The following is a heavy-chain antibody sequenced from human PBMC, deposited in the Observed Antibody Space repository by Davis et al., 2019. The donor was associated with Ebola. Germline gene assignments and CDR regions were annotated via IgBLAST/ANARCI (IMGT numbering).Heavy chain of an antibody. CDR1: GFTFSSYA. Sequence: PGGSLTLSCPPSGFTFSSYAMHWVRQAPGNGLEWVAVISYDGSNKYYADSVKGRFTISRDNSKHTLYLQMNSLRAEDTAVYYCASDYDSSGYSAGLDYWGQGTLVTVSS. J-gene: IGHJ4*02. CDR2: ISYDGSNK. D-gene: IGHD3-22*01. V-gene: IGHV3-30-3*01. CDR3: ASDYDSSGYSAGLDY.